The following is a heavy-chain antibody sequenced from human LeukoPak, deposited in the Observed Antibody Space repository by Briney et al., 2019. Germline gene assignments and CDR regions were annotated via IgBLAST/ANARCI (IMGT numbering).Heavy chain of an antibody. CDR2: ISSSSSHI. V-gene: IGHV3-21*01. D-gene: IGHD3-22*01. Sequence: SGGSLRLSCAASGFTFSSYSMNWVRQAPGKGLEWVSSISSSSSHIYYADSVKGRFTISRDNAKNSLYLQMNSLRAEDTAVYYCARGDYYDSSDSMDVWGKGTTVTISS. CDR3: ARGDYYDSSDSMDV. J-gene: IGHJ6*03. CDR1: GFTFSSYS.